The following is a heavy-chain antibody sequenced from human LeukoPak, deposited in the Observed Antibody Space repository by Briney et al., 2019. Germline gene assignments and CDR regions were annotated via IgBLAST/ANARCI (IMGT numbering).Heavy chain of an antibody. CDR1: GGSISSGGYY. CDR2: IYYSGST. CDR3: ARGRAVAGQNWFDP. J-gene: IGHJ5*02. Sequence: PSETLSLTCTVSGGSISSGGYYWSWIRQHPGKGLEWIGYIYYSGSTYYNPSLKSRVTISVDTSKNQFSLKLSSVTAADTAVYYCARGRAVAGQNWFDPWGQGTLVTVSS. D-gene: IGHD6-19*01. V-gene: IGHV4-31*03.